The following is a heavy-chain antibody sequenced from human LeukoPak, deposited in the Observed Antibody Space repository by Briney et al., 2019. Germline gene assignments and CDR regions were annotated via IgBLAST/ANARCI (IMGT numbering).Heavy chain of an antibody. CDR1: GFTFSSYA. Sequence: PGGSLRLSSAASGFTFSSYAMSWVRQVPGKGLEWVGQTVSEIDGGTTDYAAPVKGRFTISRDDSKSTLYLQMNSLKIEDTAVYYCTTDEDWNYARKDVWGQGATVIVSS. CDR3: TTDEDWNYARKDV. V-gene: IGHV3-15*04. J-gene: IGHJ6*02. CDR2: TVSEIDGGTT. D-gene: IGHD1-7*01.